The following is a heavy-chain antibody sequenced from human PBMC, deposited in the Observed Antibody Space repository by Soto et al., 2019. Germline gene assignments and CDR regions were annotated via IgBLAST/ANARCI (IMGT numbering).Heavy chain of an antibody. CDR3: AKDSMGDYYGMDV. Sequence: GGSLRLSCAASGFTFSSFGMHWVRQAPGKGLEWVAAISFDGSKKYYADSVKGRFTISRDNSKNTLFLQMNSLRAEDTAVYYCAKDSMGDYYGMDVWGQGTTVTVSS. V-gene: IGHV3-30*18. J-gene: IGHJ6*02. CDR2: ISFDGSKK. CDR1: GFTFSSFG. D-gene: IGHD1-26*01.